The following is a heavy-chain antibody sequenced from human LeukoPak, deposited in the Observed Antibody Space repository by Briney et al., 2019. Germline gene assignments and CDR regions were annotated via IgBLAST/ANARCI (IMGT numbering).Heavy chain of an antibody. Sequence: PSETLSLTCTVSGGSISSYYWSWIRQPPGKGLEWIGYIYYSGSTNYNPSLKSRVTISVDTSKNQFSLKLSSVTAADTAVYYCARLSQDSLQWLVPDYWGQGTLVTVSS. CDR1: GGSISSYY. CDR3: ARLSQDSLQWLVPDY. CDR2: IYYSGST. V-gene: IGHV4-59*08. J-gene: IGHJ4*02. D-gene: IGHD6-19*01.